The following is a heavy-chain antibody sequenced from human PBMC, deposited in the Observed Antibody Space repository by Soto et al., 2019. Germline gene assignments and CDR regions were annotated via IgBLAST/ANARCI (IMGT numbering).Heavy chain of an antibody. J-gene: IGHJ5*02. CDR2: ISYDGSNK. CDR3: ARDPRKDYYDSSGYNWFDP. D-gene: IGHD3-22*01. Sequence: GGSLRLSCAASGFTFSSYGMHWVRQAPGKGLEWVAVISYDGSNKYYADSVKGRFTISRDNSKNTLYLQMNSLRAEDTAVYYCARDPRKDYYDSSGYNWFDPWGQGTLVTVSS. CDR1: GFTFSSYG. V-gene: IGHV3-30*03.